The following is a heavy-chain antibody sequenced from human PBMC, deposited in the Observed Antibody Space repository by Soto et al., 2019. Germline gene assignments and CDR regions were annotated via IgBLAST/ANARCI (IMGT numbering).Heavy chain of an antibody. CDR2: ISNDGSIQ. J-gene: IGHJ6*02. CDR1: GFTFSSYG. Sequence: QVQLMESGGSVLQPGRSLRLSCAASGFTFSSYGMHWVRQAPSKGLEWVTIISNDGSIQYYGDSVKGRFTVSRDNSKNTLFLEMNSLTAEDTATYYCAKDRRDSSSTCSRCFGMDVWGQGTTVTVSS. CDR3: AKDRRDSSSTCSRCFGMDV. D-gene: IGHD2-2*01. V-gene: IGHV3-30*18.